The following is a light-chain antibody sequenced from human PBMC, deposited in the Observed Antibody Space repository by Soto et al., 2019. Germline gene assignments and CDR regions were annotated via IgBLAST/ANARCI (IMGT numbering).Light chain of an antibody. CDR2: GIS. Sequence: ESVLTQSPDTLSLSPGERATLSCRTSQSVSNSFFAWYQQKPGQAPRLLIYGISTRATGIPDRFSGSGSGTDFTLTISRLEPEDFATYYCQQSYSTPLTFGGGTKVEIK. V-gene: IGKV3-20*01. J-gene: IGKJ4*01. CDR1: QSVSNSF. CDR3: QQSYSTPLT.